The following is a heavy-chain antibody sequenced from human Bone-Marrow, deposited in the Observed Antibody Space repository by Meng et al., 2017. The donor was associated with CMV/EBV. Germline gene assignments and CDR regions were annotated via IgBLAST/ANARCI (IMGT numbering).Heavy chain of an antibody. CDR1: YY. V-gene: IGHV1-2*02. CDR3: ARDRRYCSSTSCYKSGAGFDP. Sequence: YYMHWVRQAPGQGLEWMGWINPNSGGTNYAQKFQGRVTMTRDTSISTAYMELSRLRSDDTAVYYCARDRRYCSSTSCYKSGAGFDPWGQGTLVTVSS. CDR2: INPNSGGT. D-gene: IGHD2-2*02. J-gene: IGHJ5*02.